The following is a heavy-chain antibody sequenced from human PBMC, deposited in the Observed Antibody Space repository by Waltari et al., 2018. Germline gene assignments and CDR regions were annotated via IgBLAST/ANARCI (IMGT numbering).Heavy chain of an antibody. CDR2: INTNSGGT. CDR3: ARGRQLPLHYYYYYSMDV. J-gene: IGHJ6*03. D-gene: IGHD2-2*01. V-gene: IGHV1-2*06. CDR1: GYTFTGYY. Sequence: QVQLVQSGAEVKKPGASGKVSCKASGYTFTGYYMHWVRQAPGQGREGMGRINTNSGGTNYATKVQGRVNMTRDTSITTAAMELSRLRSDDTAVYSFARGRQLPLHYYYYYSMDVWGQGTTVTVSS.